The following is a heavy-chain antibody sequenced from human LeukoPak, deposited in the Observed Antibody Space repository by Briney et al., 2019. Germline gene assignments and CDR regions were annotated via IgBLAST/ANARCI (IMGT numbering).Heavy chain of an antibody. J-gene: IGHJ5*02. CDR1: GGSFSGYY. D-gene: IGHD3-10*01. CDR2: INHSGST. CDR3: ARDSGTTGEVKFDP. Sequence: SETLSLTCAVYGGSFSGYYWSWIRQPPGKGLEWIGEINHSGSTNYNPSLKSRITISVDTSKNQFSLKLSSVTAADTAVYYCARDSGTTGEVKFDPWGQGTLVTVSS. V-gene: IGHV4-34*01.